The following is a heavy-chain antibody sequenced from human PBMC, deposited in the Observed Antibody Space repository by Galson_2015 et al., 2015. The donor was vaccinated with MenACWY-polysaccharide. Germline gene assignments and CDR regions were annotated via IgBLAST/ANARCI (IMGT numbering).Heavy chain of an antibody. Sequence: SETLTLTCTVSGGSITSHYWSWIRQPPGKGLEWIAYIYYSGSTNIDPALKSRLTISVDTSKNQFSLKLSSVTAADTAVYYCARVMYDVLTGSRIDIFEVWGQGTMVTVSS. CDR3: ARVMYDVLTGSRIDIFEV. J-gene: IGHJ3*01. V-gene: IGHV4-59*11. CDR2: IYYSGST. D-gene: IGHD3-9*01. CDR1: GGSITSHY.